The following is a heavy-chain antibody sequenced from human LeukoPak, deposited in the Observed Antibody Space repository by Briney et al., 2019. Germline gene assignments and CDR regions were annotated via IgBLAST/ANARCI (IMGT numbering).Heavy chain of an antibody. D-gene: IGHD3-3*01. J-gene: IGHJ6*02. Sequence: ASVKVSCKAFGYTFTSYDINWVRQATGQGLEWMGWMNPNSGNTGYAQKFQGRVTMTRNTSISTAYMELSSLRSEDTAVYYCARASGEYYDFWSGYYYYGMDVWGQGTTVTVSS. V-gene: IGHV1-8*01. CDR3: ARASGEYYDFWSGYYYYGMDV. CDR1: GYTFTSYD. CDR2: MNPNSGNT.